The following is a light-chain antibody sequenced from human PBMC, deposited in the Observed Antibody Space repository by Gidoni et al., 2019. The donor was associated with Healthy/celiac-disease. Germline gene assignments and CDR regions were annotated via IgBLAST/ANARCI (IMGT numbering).Light chain of an antibody. CDR2: GNS. Sequence: SVLTQPPSVAGAPGQRVTIPCTGSSSNIGAGYDVHWYQQLPGTAPKLLIYGNSTRPSGVPDRFSGSKSGTSASLAITGLQAEDEADYYCQSYDSSLSGSGVFGTGTKVTVL. J-gene: IGLJ1*01. V-gene: IGLV1-40*01. CDR1: SSNIGAGYD. CDR3: QSYDSSLSGSGV.